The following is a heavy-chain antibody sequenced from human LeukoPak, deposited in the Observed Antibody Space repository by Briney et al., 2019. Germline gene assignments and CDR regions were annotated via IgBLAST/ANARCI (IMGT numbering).Heavy chain of an antibody. D-gene: IGHD1-1*01. Sequence: GGSLRLSCAASGFTFSIFAMSWVRQAPGKGLEWVSTIGGPLHGPPETYYTDSVKGRFTISRDNSKNTLYLQMNSLRAEDTAVYYCARRGGVNWNDGPIYYYYGMDVWGQGTTVTVSS. CDR1: GFTFSIFA. CDR2: IGGPLHGPPET. J-gene: IGHJ6*02. V-gene: IGHV3-23*01. CDR3: ARRGGVNWNDGPIYYYYGMDV.